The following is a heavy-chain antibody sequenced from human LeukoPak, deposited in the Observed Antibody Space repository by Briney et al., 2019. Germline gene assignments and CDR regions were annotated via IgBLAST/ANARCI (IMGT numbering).Heavy chain of an antibody. V-gene: IGHV3-48*03. D-gene: IGHD3-3*01. CDR2: IGVSGGTI. CDR1: GFTFSNYE. Sequence: QPGGSLRLSCAASGFTFSNYEMNWVRQAPGKGLEWVSYIGVSGGTIKYADSVKGRFTISRDNAKNSLYLHLNSLRVEDTAFYYCARGDGGYYYGMDVWGQGTTVTVSS. J-gene: IGHJ6*02. CDR3: ARGDGGYYYGMDV.